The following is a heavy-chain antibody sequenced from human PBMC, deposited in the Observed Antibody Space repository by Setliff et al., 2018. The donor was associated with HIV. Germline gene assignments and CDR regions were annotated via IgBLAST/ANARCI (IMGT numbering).Heavy chain of an antibody. CDR3: ARVGGWGPDV. V-gene: IGHV1-69*06. D-gene: IGHD3-16*01. J-gene: IGHJ6*03. Sequence: ASVKVSCKASGGTFNSYAISWVRQAPGQGLEWMGRIIPIFSTTNYAQKFQGRVMITADKSTSTAYMKLSSLRSEDTALYLCARVGGWGPDVWGKGTTVTVS. CDR2: IIPIFSTT. CDR1: GGTFNSYA.